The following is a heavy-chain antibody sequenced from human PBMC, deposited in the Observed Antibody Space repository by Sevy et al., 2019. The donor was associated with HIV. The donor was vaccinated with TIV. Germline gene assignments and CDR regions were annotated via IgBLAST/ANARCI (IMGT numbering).Heavy chain of an antibody. CDR3: ARLRSCGGDCYYFDN. D-gene: IGHD2-21*02. CDR1: GFTFDDYE. Sequence: GGSLRLSCAASGFTFDDYEMNWVRQTPGKGLGWVSGINWNGATTGYTDSVKGRFAISRDNARNTLSLQMNNLRGEDSAFYYCARLRSCGGDCYYFDNWGQGTLVTVSS. J-gene: IGHJ4*02. CDR2: INWNGATT. V-gene: IGHV3-20*04.